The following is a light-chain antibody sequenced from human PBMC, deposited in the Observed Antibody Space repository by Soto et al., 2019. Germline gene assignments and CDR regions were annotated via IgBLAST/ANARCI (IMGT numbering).Light chain of an antibody. V-gene: IGLV2-14*03. Sequence: QSALTQPASVSGSPGQSVTISCTRTSSDVGAYKYVSWYQKHPGKAPKLMIYGVSNRPSGVSNRFSGSKSGNTAFLTISVLQPEDEADYYCSSFTGPTTLDVFGTGTKVTVL. CDR3: SSFTGPTTLDV. CDR2: GVS. J-gene: IGLJ1*01. CDR1: SSDVGAYKY.